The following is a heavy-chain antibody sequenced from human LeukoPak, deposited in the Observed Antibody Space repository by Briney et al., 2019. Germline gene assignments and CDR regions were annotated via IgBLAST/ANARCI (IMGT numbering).Heavy chain of an antibody. CDR1: GGTFSSYA. CDR3: AREGVFGPLLLDY. Sequence: ASVKVSCKASGGTFSSYAISWVRQAPGQGLEWMGRIIPIFGIENYAQKFQGRVTITADKSTSTAYMELSSLRSEDTAVYYCAREGVFGPLLLDYWGQGTLVTVSS. V-gene: IGHV1-69*04. D-gene: IGHD3/OR15-3a*01. CDR2: IIPIFGIE. J-gene: IGHJ4*02.